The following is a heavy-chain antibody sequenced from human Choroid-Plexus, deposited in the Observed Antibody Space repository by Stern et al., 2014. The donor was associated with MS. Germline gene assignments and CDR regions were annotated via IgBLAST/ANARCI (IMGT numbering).Heavy chain of an antibody. D-gene: IGHD2/OR15-2a*01. J-gene: IGHJ5*02. CDR3: AKDRQYLTYFFDH. CDR2: VSHDGSYK. Sequence: DQLVESGGGVVQPGRPLRLSCVASGFTFGSCAMHWVRQAPGKGLEWVGGVSHDGSYKYYADSVKGRFTSSRDNSQNTLYMQMSSLRPEDTAVYYCAKDRQYLTYFFDHWGQGSLVTVSS. V-gene: IGHV3-30*18. CDR1: GFTFGSCA.